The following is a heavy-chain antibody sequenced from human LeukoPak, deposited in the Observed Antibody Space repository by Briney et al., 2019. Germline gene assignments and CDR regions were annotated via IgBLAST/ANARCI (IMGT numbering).Heavy chain of an antibody. Sequence: RTSETLSLTCTVSGGSMRNYYWSWIRQPPGKGLEWIGYIYYSGDTNYNPSLKSRVTISVDTSKNQFSLKLSSVTAADTAVYYCARPDSNVYYGALGFDIWGQGTMVTVSS. D-gene: IGHD3-22*01. CDR2: IYYSGDT. V-gene: IGHV4-59*08. J-gene: IGHJ3*02. CDR3: ARPDSNVYYGALGFDI. CDR1: GGSMRNYY.